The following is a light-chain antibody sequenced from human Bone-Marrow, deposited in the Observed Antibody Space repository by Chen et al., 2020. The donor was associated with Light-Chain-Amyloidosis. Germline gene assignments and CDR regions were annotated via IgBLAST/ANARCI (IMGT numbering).Light chain of an antibody. V-gene: IGKV1-39*01. J-gene: IGKJ2*01. CDR2: AAS. Sequence: DIQMTQSPSSLSASVRDRVTITCRASQSISSYLNWYQQIPGKAPKLLIYAASSLQSGVPSRFSGSGSGTDFTRTINRPQPEDCATYDCQQSYSTPYTFGQGTKLEIK. CDR1: QSISSY. CDR3: QQSYSTPYT.